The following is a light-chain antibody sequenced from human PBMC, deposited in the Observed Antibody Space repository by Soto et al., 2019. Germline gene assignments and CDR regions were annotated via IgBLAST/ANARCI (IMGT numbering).Light chain of an antibody. J-gene: IGLJ2*01. CDR1: SSDVGTYNL. V-gene: IGLV2-23*01. Sequence: QSVLTQPASVSGSPGESITISCTGTSSDVGTYNLVTWYQQHPGRVPKLILYEGNKRPSGVSSRFSASKSGNTASLAISGLQAEDEADYFCCSYAPSPTLLFGGGNKVTVL. CDR2: EGN. CDR3: CSYAPSPTLL.